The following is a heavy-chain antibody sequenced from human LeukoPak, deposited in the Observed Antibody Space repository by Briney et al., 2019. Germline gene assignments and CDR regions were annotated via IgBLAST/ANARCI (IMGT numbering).Heavy chain of an antibody. Sequence: GGSLRLSCAASGFTFSSYAMHWVRQAPGKGLEWVAVISYDGSNKYYADSVKGRFTISRDNSKNTLYLQMNSLRAEDTAVYYCARDIVVVPAAPYYYYYYMDVWGKGTTVTVSS. CDR2: ISYDGSNK. D-gene: IGHD2-2*01. V-gene: IGHV3-30-3*01. J-gene: IGHJ6*03. CDR3: ARDIVVVPAAPYYYYYYMDV. CDR1: GFTFSSYA.